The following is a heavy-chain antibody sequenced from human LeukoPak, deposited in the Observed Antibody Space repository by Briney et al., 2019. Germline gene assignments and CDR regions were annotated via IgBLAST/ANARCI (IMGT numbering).Heavy chain of an antibody. D-gene: IGHD6-13*01. J-gene: IGHJ4*02. CDR3: ASLPGIAAAGTGY. CDR1: GFTFSSYW. CDR2: IKQDGSEK. V-gene: IGHV3-7*01. Sequence: GGSLRLSCAASGFTFSSYWMSWVRQAPGKGLEWVANIKQDGSEKYYVDSVKGRFTISRDNAKNSLYLQMNSLRAEDTAVYYCASLPGIAAAGTGYWGQGTLVTVSS.